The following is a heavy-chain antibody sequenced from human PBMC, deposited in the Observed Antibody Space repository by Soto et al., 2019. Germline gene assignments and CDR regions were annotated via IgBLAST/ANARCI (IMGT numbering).Heavy chain of an antibody. CDR1: GGSISSGGYY. CDR2: IYYSGST. CDR3: ARTRVAYGDAHAFDI. J-gene: IGHJ3*02. V-gene: IGHV4-31*03. Sequence: SETLSLTCTVSGGSISSGGYYWSWIRQHPGKGLEWIGYIYYSGSTYYNPSLKSRVTISVDTSKNQFSLKLSSVTAADTAVYYCARTRVAYGDAHAFDIWGQGTMVTVSS. D-gene: IGHD4-17*01.